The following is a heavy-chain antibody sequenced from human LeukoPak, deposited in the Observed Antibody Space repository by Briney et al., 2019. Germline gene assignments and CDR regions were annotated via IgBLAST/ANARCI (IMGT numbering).Heavy chain of an antibody. J-gene: IGHJ6*02. CDR3: ARDYCSSTSCYKYYYGMHV. D-gene: IGHD2-2*02. CDR1: GYTFTCYY. V-gene: IGHV1-2*02. CDR2: INPNSGGT. Sequence: GASVKVSCKASGYTFTCYYMHWVRQAPGQGLEGRGWINPNSGGTNYAQKFQGRVTMTRDTSISTAYMELSRLRSDDTAVYYCARDYCSSTSCYKYYYGMHVWGQGTTVTVSS.